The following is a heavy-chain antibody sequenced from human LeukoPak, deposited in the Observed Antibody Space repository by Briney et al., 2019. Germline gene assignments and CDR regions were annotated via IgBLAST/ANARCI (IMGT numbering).Heavy chain of an antibody. D-gene: IGHD6-13*01. Sequence: ASVKVSCKASGYTFTSYYMHWVRQAPGQGLEWMGIINPSGGSTSYAQKFQGRVTMTRDMSTSTVYMELSSLRSEDTAVYYCARARSNSWQTHSDYDCYMDVWGKGTTVTVSS. CDR3: ARARSNSWQTHSDYDCYMDV. CDR1: GYTFTSYY. V-gene: IGHV1-46*01. CDR2: INPSGGST. J-gene: IGHJ6*03.